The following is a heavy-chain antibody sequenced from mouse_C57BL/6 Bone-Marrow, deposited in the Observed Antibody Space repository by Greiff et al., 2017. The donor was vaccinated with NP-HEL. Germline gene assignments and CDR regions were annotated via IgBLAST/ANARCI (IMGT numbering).Heavy chain of an antibody. CDR1: GYSITSAY. J-gene: IGHJ2*01. V-gene: IGHV3-8*01. CDR3: ASGLGFDY. CDR2: ISYSGST. D-gene: IGHD4-1*01. Sequence: VQLQQSGPGLAKPSQSLSLTCSVTGYSITSAYWNWIRKFPGNKLEYMGYISYSGSTNYNQSLNSRISITRDTSTNQYHLQLNSVTTADTAAYYCASGLGFDYWGQGTTVTVSS.